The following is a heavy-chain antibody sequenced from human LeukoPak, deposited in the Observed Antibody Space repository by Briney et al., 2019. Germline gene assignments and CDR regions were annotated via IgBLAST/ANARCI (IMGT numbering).Heavy chain of an antibody. Sequence: GGSLRLSCAASGFTFSSYWMSWVRQAPGKGLEWVANIKQDGSEKYYVDSVKGRFTISRDNAKNSLYLQMNSLRAEDTAVYYCARDIWFGGFIYYYYGMDVWGQGTTVTVSS. CDR1: GFTFSSYW. CDR3: ARDIWFGGFIYYYYGMDV. J-gene: IGHJ6*02. D-gene: IGHD3-10*01. CDR2: IKQDGSEK. V-gene: IGHV3-7*01.